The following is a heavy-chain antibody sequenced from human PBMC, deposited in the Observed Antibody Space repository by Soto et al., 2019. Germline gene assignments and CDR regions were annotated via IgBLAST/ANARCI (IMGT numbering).Heavy chain of an antibody. J-gene: IGHJ1*01. CDR1: GFTFNSFT. CDR2: ISHDGSHK. V-gene: IGHV3-30-3*01. D-gene: IGHD1-26*01. CDR3: ATWEERYFQD. Sequence: QVQLVESGGGVVQPGRSLRLSCAASGFTFNSFTMHWVRQAPGKGLEWVAVISHDGSHKYSADSVKGRFTISRDDSKNPLYLHMSSLRVEDTAIYYCATWEERYFQDWGKGTLVTVSS.